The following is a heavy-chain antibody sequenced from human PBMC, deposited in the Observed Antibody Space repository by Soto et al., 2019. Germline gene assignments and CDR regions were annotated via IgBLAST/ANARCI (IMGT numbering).Heavy chain of an antibody. CDR2: IYYSGST. Sequence: QVQLQESGPGLVRPSETLSLTCAVSGGSINGHFWSWIRQSPGKGLEWIGHIYYSGSTSYSPSLKSRVSISVDTSKNQFSLEVHSLTAADTAVYYCARAGTNMVQFDYWGQVTLVTVSS. V-gene: IGHV4-59*11. D-gene: IGHD3-10*01. J-gene: IGHJ4*02. CDR1: GGSINGHF. CDR3: ARAGTNMVQFDY.